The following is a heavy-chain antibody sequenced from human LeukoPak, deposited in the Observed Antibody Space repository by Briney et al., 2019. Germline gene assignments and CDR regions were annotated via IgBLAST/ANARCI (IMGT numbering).Heavy chain of an antibody. V-gene: IGHV3-21*01. CDR2: ISSSSSYI. CDR3: ARIAAMIRGDYYFYYMDV. J-gene: IGHJ6*03. Sequence: GGSLRLSCAASGFTSSSYSMNWVRQAPGKGLEWVSCISSSSSYIYYADSVKGRFTISRDNAKNSLNLQMNSLSAEDTAVYYCARIAAMIRGDYYFYYMDVWGKGTTVTISS. CDR1: GFTSSSYS. D-gene: IGHD3-10*01.